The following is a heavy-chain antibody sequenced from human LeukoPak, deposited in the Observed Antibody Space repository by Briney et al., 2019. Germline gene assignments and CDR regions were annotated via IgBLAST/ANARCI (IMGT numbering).Heavy chain of an antibody. J-gene: IGHJ4*02. D-gene: IGHD6-6*01. V-gene: IGHV4-34*01. CDR2: IIHRGST. Sequence: SETLSLTCAVYGRSFSGYYWSWIRQPPGKGLEWIGEIIHRGSTNYNPSLKSRLTISVDTSKNQFSLKLSSVTAADTAVYYCARGDTVAARPGRFDYWGQGTLVTVSS. CDR1: GRSFSGYY. CDR3: ARGDTVAARPGRFDY.